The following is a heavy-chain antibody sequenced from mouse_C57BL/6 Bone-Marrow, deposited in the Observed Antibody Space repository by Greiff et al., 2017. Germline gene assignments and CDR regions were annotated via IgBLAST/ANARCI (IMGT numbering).Heavy chain of an antibody. J-gene: IGHJ4*01. D-gene: IGHD2-4*01. V-gene: IGHV2-6*03. CDR2: IWSDGST. Sequence: QVQLKESGPGLVAPSQSLSITCTVSGFSLTSYGVHWVRQPPGKGLEWLVVIWSDGSTTYNSALKSSLSISKDNSKSQVILKMNSLQTDDTAMYYVARPYDYDYDDYAMDYWGQGTSVTVSS. CDR3: ARPYDYDYDDYAMDY. CDR1: GFSLTSYG.